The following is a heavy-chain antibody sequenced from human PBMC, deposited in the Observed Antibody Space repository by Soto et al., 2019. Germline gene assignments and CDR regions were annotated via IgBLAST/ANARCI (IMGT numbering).Heavy chain of an antibody. V-gene: IGHV3-23*01. D-gene: IGHD2-2*01. CDR1: GFTFISYA. J-gene: IGHJ5*02. CDR2: ISGSGGST. CDR3: AKARHLGECQLLSSPNWFDP. Sequence: GGSLRLSCAASGFTFISYAMSWVRQAPGKGLEWVSAISGSGGSTYYADSVKGRFPPSRDNPKNTLYLQMNSLRAEDTAVYYCAKARHLGECQLLSSPNWFDPWGQGTLVTVSS.